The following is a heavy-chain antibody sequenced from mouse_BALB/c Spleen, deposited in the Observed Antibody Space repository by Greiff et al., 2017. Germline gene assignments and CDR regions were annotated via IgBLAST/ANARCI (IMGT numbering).Heavy chain of an antibody. D-gene: IGHD6-1*01. Sequence: EVKLVESGGGLVKPGGSLKLSCAASGFTFSSYAMSWVRQTPEKRLEWVASISSCGSTYYPDSVKGRFTISRDNARNILYLQMSSLRSEDTAMYYCARGRGPSGAMDYWGQGTSVTVSS. V-gene: IGHV5-6-5*01. CDR3: ARGRGPSGAMDY. CDR1: GFTFSSYA. J-gene: IGHJ4*01. CDR2: ISSCGST.